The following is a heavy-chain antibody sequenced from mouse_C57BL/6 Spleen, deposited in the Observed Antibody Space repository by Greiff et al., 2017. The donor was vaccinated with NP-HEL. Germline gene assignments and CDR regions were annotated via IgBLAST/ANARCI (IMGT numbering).Heavy chain of an antibody. J-gene: IGHJ4*01. V-gene: IGHV5-6*01. Sequence: EVQLVESGGDLVKPGGSLKLSCAASGFTFSSYGMSWVRQTPDKRLEWVATISSGGSYTYYPDSVKGRFTISRDNAKNTLYLQMSSLKSEDTAMYYCARQITTVVATWGDAMDYWGQGTSVTVSS. CDR2: ISSGGSYT. CDR1: GFTFSSYG. D-gene: IGHD1-1*01. CDR3: ARQITTVVATWGDAMDY.